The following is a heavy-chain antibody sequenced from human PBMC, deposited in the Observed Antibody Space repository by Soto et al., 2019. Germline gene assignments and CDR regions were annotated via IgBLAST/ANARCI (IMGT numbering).Heavy chain of an antibody. CDR3: VRGYFYDHAGPYFDY. CDR1: GFTFNTYW. J-gene: IGHJ4*02. V-gene: IGHV3-74*01. Sequence: GGSLRLSCAASGFTFNTYWMHWVRQAPGKGPVWVSRISGDGSQTRYADSVQGRFTISRDNAKNTLYLQMNSPRAEDTAVYYCVRGYFYDHAGPYFDYWGQGTLVTVSS. CDR2: ISGDGSQT. D-gene: IGHD3-22*01.